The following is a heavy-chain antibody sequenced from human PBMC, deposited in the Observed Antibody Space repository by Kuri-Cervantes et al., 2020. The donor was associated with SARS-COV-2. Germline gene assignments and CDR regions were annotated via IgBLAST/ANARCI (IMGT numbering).Heavy chain of an antibody. CDR1: GFTFSSYN. D-gene: IGHD4-23*01. CDR3: VREVTFHYYYYYTDV. J-gene: IGHJ6*03. CDR2: ISSSRNYI. V-gene: IGHV3-21*06. Sequence: GGSLRLSCAASGFTFSSYNMNWVRQAPGKGLEWVSSISSSRNYIYYADSVRGRFTISRDNAKNPLYLQMNSLRAEDTAVFYCVREVTFHYYYYYTDVWGKGTTVTVSS.